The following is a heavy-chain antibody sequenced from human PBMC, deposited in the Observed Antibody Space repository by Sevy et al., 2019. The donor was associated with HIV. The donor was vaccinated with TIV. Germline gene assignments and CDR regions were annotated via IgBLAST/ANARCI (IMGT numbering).Heavy chain of an antibody. D-gene: IGHD6-13*01. CDR2: ISYEGSNK. V-gene: IGHV3-30*18. CDR1: GFTFSSYG. CDR3: AKITAAAGHYYFYAMDV. Sequence: GGSLRLSCAASGFTFSSYGIHWVRQAPGKGLEWVAVISYEGSNKYYADSVKGRFTISRDNSKNTLSLQMNSLRAEDTAMYYCAKITAAAGHYYFYAMDVWGQGTTVTVSS. J-gene: IGHJ6*02.